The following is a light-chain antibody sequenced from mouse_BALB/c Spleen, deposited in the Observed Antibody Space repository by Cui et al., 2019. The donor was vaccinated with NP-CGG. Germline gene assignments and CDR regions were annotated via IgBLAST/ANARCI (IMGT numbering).Light chain of an antibody. CDR3: ALWYSNHWV. Sequence: QAVATQESALTTSPGETVTLTCRPSTGTVTTRNYANWVQEKPDHLFTGLIGGTNNRAPGVPARFSGSLIGDKAALTITGAQTEDEAIYFCALWYSNHWVFGGGTKLTVL. V-gene: IGLV1*01. CDR2: GTN. J-gene: IGLJ1*01. CDR1: TGTVTTRNY.